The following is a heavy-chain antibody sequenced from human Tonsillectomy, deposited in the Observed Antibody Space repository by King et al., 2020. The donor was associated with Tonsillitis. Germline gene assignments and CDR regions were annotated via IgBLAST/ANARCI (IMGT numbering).Heavy chain of an antibody. D-gene: IGHD2-15*01. CDR3: ARVKCSGGSCFSAFDI. CDR2: ISYDGSNK. CDR1: GFTFSSYA. Sequence: VQLVESGGGVVQPGRSLRLSCAASGFTFSSYAMHWVRQAPGKGLEWVAVISYDGSNKYYADSVKGRFTISRDNSKNTLYLQMNSLRAEDTAVYYCARVKCSGGSCFSAFDIWGQGTMVTVSS. V-gene: IGHV3-30-3*01. J-gene: IGHJ3*02.